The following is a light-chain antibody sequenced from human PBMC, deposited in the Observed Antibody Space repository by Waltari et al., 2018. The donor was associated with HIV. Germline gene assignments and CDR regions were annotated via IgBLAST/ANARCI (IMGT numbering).Light chain of an antibody. J-gene: IGKJ2*01. CDR2: SAS. CDR3: QQYGSSPFT. V-gene: IGKV3-20*01. Sequence: EIVLTQSPDTLSLSPGERATLSCRASQSVSSSHLAWYQQKRGQAPRRFIYSASRRATGIPDRFSGSGSGTDFTLTISRLEPEDCAVYYCQQYGSSPFTFGLGTRLEIK. CDR1: QSVSSSH.